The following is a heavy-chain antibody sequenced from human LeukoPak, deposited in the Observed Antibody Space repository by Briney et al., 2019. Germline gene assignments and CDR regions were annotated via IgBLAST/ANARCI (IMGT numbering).Heavy chain of an antibody. CDR2: INSDGSST. D-gene: IGHD3/OR15-3a*01. J-gene: IGHJ3*02. V-gene: IGHV3-74*01. CDR3: ARWTGKGDAFDI. CDR1: GFTFSSYW. Sequence: GGSLRHSCAASGFTFSSYWMHWVRQAPGKGLVWVSRINSDGSSTSYADSVKGRFTISRDNAKNTLYLQMNSLRAEDTAVYYCARWTGKGDAFDIWGQGTMVTVSS.